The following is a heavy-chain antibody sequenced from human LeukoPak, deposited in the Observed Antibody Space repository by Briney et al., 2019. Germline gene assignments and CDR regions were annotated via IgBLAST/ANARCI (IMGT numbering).Heavy chain of an antibody. J-gene: IGHJ6*03. CDR1: GFTVSSNY. CDR3: ARSVGDYYYMDV. V-gene: IGHV3-66*01. Sequence: QPGGSLRLSCAASGFTVSSNYMSWVRQAPGKGLESVSVIYSGGTTYYADSVKGRFTISRDNAKNSLYLQMNSLRAEDTAVYYCARSVGDYYYMDVWGKGTTVTVSS. CDR2: IYSGGTT. D-gene: IGHD2-15*01.